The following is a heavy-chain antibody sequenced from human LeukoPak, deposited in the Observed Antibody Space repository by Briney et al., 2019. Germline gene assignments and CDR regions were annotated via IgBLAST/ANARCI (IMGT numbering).Heavy chain of an antibody. V-gene: IGHV3-74*01. Sequence: GGSLRLSCAASGFTFSSYWMHWVRQAPGKGLVWVSRINSDGSSTSYADSVKGRFTISRDNAKNTLYLQMNSLRAEDTAVYYCARDLITMVRGVIYRWFDPWGQGTLATVSS. CDR1: GFTFSSYW. CDR2: INSDGSST. J-gene: IGHJ5*02. CDR3: ARDLITMVRGVIYRWFDP. D-gene: IGHD3-10*01.